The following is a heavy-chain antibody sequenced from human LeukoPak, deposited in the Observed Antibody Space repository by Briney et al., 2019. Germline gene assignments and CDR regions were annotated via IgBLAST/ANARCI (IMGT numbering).Heavy chain of an antibody. CDR2: INVDGTAE. CDR1: GFSFSTIY. Sequence: GGSLRLSCAASGFSFSTIYMSWVRQTPGQGLEWVANINVDGTAEYYVDSVKGRFTNSRDNAKNSLYLQMNSLRAEDTAVYYCARDPYRFAFDIWGQGTVVLVSS. D-gene: IGHD1-26*01. V-gene: IGHV3-7*03. CDR3: ARDPYRFAFDI. J-gene: IGHJ3*02.